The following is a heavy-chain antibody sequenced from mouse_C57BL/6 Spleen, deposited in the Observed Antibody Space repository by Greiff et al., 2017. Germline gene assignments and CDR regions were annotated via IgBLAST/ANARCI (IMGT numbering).Heavy chain of an antibody. V-gene: IGHV1-69*01. J-gene: IGHJ2*01. D-gene: IGHD1-1*01. CDR1: GYTFTSYW. CDR3: ARSLITTVNPDY. CDR2: IDPSDSYT. Sequence: VQLQQPGAELVMPGASVKLSCKASGYTFTSYWMHWVKQRPGQGLELIGEIDPSDSYTNYNQKFKGKSTLTVDKSSSTAYMQLSSLTSEDSAVYDCARSLITTVNPDYWGQGTTLTVSS.